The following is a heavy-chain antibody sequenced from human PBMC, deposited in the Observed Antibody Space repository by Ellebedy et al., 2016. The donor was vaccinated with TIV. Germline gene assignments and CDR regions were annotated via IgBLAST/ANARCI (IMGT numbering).Heavy chain of an antibody. Sequence: GESLKISCAASGFTFTSYWMHWVRQAPGKGLEWVAFINPDGTKKFYADSVKGRFTISRDNAKNSLYLQMNSLRAEDTALYYCAKESLYGGATAHFDYWGQGTLVTVSS. J-gene: IGHJ4*02. D-gene: IGHD1-26*01. CDR1: GFTFTSYW. V-gene: IGHV3-7*03. CDR2: INPDGTKK. CDR3: AKESLYGGATAHFDY.